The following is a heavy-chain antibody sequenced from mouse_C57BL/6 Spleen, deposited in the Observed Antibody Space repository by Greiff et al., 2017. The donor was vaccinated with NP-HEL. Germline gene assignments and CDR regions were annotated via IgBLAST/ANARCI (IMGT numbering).Heavy chain of an antibody. V-gene: IGHV1-61*01. Sequence: QVQPQQPGAELVRPGSSVKLSCKASGYTFTSYWMDWVKQRPGQGLEWIGNIYPSDSETHYNQKFKDKATLTVDKSSSTAYMQLSSLTSEDSAVYYCARFPDWYFDVWGTGTTVTVSS. CDR1: GYTFTSYW. CDR3: ARFPDWYFDV. J-gene: IGHJ1*03. CDR2: IYPSDSET.